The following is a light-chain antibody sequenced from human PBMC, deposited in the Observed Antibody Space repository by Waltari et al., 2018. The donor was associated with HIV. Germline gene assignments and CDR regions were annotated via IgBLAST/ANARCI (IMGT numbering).Light chain of an antibody. V-gene: IGLV1-51*01. Sequence: QSVLTPPPSVSAAPGQKVTISCSGRTPIIGNNFVSWYQQFPGTAPKLLIYDNNKRPSWMPDRFAGSRSGTSATLGITGLQTGDEAEYYCGTWDNSLSAWVFGGGTKVTVL. CDR1: TPIIGNNF. CDR2: DNN. J-gene: IGLJ3*02. CDR3: GTWDNSLSAWV.